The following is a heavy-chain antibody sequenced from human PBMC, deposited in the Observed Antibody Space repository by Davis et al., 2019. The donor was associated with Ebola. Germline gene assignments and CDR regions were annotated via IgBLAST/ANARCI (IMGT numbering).Heavy chain of an antibody. D-gene: IGHD6-19*01. V-gene: IGHV1-18*01. J-gene: IGHJ3*02. Sequence: ASVKVSCKASGYTFTAYAVGWVRQAPGQGLEWMGWISAHNGVTNYALNFRGRLTMTTDSSTATVYMELGRLRSDDTADYYCARHHSRGWPLHVFDIWGQGTTVTVSS. CDR1: GYTFTAYA. CDR2: ISAHNGVT. CDR3: ARHHSRGWPLHVFDI.